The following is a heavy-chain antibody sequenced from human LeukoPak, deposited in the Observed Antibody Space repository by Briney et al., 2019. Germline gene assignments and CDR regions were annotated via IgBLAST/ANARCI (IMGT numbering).Heavy chain of an antibody. J-gene: IGHJ5*02. D-gene: IGHD3-22*01. CDR3: ARDVNYYGSSGYYYRTDRYNWFDP. CDR2: INPNSGGT. Sequence: ASVKVSCKASGYTFTGYYMHWVRQAPGQGLEWMGRINPNSGGTNYAQKFQGRVTMTRDTSISTAYMELSRLRSDDTAVYYCARDVNYYGSSGYYYRTDRYNWFDPWGQGTLVTVSS. CDR1: GYTFTGYY. V-gene: IGHV1-2*06.